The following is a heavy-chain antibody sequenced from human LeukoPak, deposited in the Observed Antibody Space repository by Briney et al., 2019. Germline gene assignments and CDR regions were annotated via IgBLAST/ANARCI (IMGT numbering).Heavy chain of an antibody. D-gene: IGHD5-18*01. J-gene: IGHJ4*02. Sequence: SETLSLTCTVSGDSIGSSNYYWGWIRQPPGKGLEWIGSIYYSGSTYYNPSLKSRVTMSVDTSKNQFSLKLSSVTAADTAVYYCARRPAHDGYPEYWGQGTLVTVSS. CDR1: GDSIGSSNYY. V-gene: IGHV4-39*01. CDR3: ARRPAHDGYPEY. CDR2: IYYSGST.